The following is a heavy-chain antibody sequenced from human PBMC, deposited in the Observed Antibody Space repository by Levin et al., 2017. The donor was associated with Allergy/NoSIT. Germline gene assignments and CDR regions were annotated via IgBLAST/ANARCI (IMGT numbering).Heavy chain of an antibody. J-gene: IGHJ4*02. D-gene: IGHD5-12*01. CDR3: TRRAAEYSGYDWEPPFDY. Sequence: GESLKISCAASGFTFSGSAMHWVRQASGKGLEWVGRIRSKANSYATAYAASVKGRFTISRDDSKNTAYLQMNSLKTEDTAVYYCTRRAAEYSGYDWEPPFDYWGQGTLVTVSS. CDR1: GFTFSGSA. CDR2: IRSKANSYAT. V-gene: IGHV3-73*01.